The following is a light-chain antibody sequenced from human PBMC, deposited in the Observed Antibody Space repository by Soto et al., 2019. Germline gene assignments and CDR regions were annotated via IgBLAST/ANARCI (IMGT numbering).Light chain of an antibody. J-gene: IGKJ5*01. CDR2: RTS. Sequence: EIVLTQSPGTLSLSPGVRATLPCRASQSVSSTYLAWYQQKPGQAPRLLIYRTSTRATGIPDRFSGSGSGTDFTLTISRLEPEDFAVYYCQQYGSSLITFGQGTRLEIK. V-gene: IGKV3-20*01. CDR3: QQYGSSLIT. CDR1: QSVSSTY.